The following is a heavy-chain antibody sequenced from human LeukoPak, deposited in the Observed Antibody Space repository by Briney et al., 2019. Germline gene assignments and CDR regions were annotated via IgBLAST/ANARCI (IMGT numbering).Heavy chain of an antibody. Sequence: VASVKVSCKASGYTFTSYAMHWVRQAPGQRLEWMGWIYGGNGNTKYSQKFQGRVSITRDTSASTAYMELSSLRSEDTAVYYCASWGDYCFDYWGQGTLVTVSS. J-gene: IGHJ4*02. CDR2: IYGGNGNT. V-gene: IGHV1-3*01. D-gene: IGHD2-21*02. CDR1: GYTFTSYA. CDR3: ASWGDYCFDY.